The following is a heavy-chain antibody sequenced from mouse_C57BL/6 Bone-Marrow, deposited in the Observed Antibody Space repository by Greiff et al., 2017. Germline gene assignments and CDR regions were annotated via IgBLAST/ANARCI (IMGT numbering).Heavy chain of an antibody. CDR1: GFTFSSYA. CDR2: ISDGGSYT. D-gene: IGHD2-2*01. CDR3: ARGPTMVTTDWYFDV. V-gene: IGHV5-4*01. Sequence: EVQVVESGGGLVKPGGSLKLSCAASGFTFSSYAMSWVRQTPEKRLEWVATISDGGSYTYYPDNVKGRFTISRDNAKNNLYLQMSHLKSEDTAMYYCARGPTMVTTDWYFDVWGTGTTVTVSS. J-gene: IGHJ1*03.